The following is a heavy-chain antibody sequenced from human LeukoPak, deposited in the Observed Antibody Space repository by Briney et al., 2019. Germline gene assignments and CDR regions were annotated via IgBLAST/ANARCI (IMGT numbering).Heavy chain of an antibody. D-gene: IGHD3-22*01. CDR1: GDSISSHY. Sequence: KPSETLSLTCTVSGDSISSHYWNWIRQPPGKGLEWIGYIYYSGSTNYNPSLKSRVTISLDTSKNQFSLKLSSVTAADTALYYCAREKMQGSSGYYSHFDYWGQGTLVTVSS. CDR2: IYYSGST. CDR3: AREKMQGSSGYYSHFDY. V-gene: IGHV4-59*11. J-gene: IGHJ4*02.